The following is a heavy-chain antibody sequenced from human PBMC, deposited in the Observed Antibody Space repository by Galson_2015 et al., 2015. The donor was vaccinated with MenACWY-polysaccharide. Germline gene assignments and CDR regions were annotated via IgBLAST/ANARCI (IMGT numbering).Heavy chain of an antibody. J-gene: IGHJ2*01. CDR2: IKQDGSEK. CDR1: GFTFSSFW. D-gene: IGHD3-22*01. Sequence: SLSLSCAASGFTFSSFWMTWVRQAPGKGLEWVAIIKQDGSEKYYVDSVKGRFSISRDNAKNSLYLQMNSLRSEDTAVYYCARDPLDSSGYTRGSVFDLWGRGTLVTVSS. V-gene: IGHV3-7*01. CDR3: ARDPLDSSGYTRGSVFDL.